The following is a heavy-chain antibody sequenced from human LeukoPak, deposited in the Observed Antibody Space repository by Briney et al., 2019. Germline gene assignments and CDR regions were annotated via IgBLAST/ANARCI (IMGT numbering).Heavy chain of an antibody. CDR2: IIPIFGTA. Sequence: SVKVSCKASGGTFSSYAISWVRQAPGQGLEWMGGIIPIFGTANYAQKSQGRVTITADESTSTAYMELSSLRSEDTAVYYCARTSYDYVWGSYRLFDYWGQGTLVTVSS. CDR1: GGTFSSYA. J-gene: IGHJ4*02. V-gene: IGHV1-69*13. CDR3: ARTSYDYVWGSYRLFDY. D-gene: IGHD3-16*02.